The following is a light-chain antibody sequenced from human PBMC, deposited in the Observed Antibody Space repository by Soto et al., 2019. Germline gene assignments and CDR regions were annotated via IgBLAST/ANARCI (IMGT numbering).Light chain of an antibody. CDR1: INDVGYYNY. J-gene: IGLJ2*01. V-gene: IGLV2-14*01. CDR2: DVS. CDR3: SSYTSSTTLV. Sequence: QSVLTQPASVSGSPGQSITISCTGTINDVGYYNYVAWYQQNPGKAPKLMIYDVSKRPSGVSNRFSGSKSGNTASLTISGLQTEDEADYYCSSYTSSTTLVFGGGTKLTVL.